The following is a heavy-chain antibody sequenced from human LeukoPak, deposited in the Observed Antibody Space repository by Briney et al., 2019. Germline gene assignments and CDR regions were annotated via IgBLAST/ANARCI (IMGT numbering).Heavy chain of an antibody. CDR1: GGSISSYY. D-gene: IGHD4-11*01. CDR2: IYTSGST. Sequence: SETLSLTCTVPGGSISSYYWSWIRQPPGKGLEWIGYIYTSGSTNYNPSLKSRVTISVDTSKNQFSLKLSSVTAADTAVYYCARHDDYSNYNWFDPWGQGTLVTVSS. V-gene: IGHV4-4*09. J-gene: IGHJ5*02. CDR3: ARHDDYSNYNWFDP.